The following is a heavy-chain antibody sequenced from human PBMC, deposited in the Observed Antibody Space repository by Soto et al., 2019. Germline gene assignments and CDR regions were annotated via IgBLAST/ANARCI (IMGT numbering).Heavy chain of an antibody. Sequence: SETLSLTFTVSGDSISSSTYYWGWIRQPPGKGLEWIGSIYYRGSTYYIPSLKSRVTISVDPSKNQFSLKLTSVTAADTAMYYCARPKTIGAAAGKGWFDPWGQGTLVTVSS. D-gene: IGHD6-13*01. CDR3: ARPKTIGAAAGKGWFDP. CDR1: GDSISSSTYY. CDR2: IYYRGST. V-gene: IGHV4-39*01. J-gene: IGHJ5*02.